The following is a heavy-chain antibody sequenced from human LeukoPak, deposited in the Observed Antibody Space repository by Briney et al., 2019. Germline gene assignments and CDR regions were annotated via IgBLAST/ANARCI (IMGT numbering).Heavy chain of an antibody. CDR2: ISSSSSTI. CDR1: GFTFSSYR. V-gene: IGHV3-48*01. D-gene: IGHD3-3*01. Sequence: AGGSLRLSCAASGFTFSSYRMNWVRQAPGKGLEWVSYISSSSSTIYYADSVKGRFTISRDNAKNSLYLQMNSLRAEDTAVYYCAKDGALRPKITIFGVVIANYFDYWGQGTLVTVSS. J-gene: IGHJ4*02. CDR3: AKDGALRPKITIFGVVIANYFDY.